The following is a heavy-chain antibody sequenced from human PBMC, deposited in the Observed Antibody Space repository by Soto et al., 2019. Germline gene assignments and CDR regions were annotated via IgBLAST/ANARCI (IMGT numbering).Heavy chain of an antibody. V-gene: IGHV1-3*01. CDR2: INAGNGNT. Sequence: ASVKVSCKASGYTFTSYAMHWVRQAPGQRLEWMGWINAGNGNTKYSQKFQGRVTITRDTSASTAYMELSSLRSEDTAVYYCARAPNHDFWSGYYALSNWFDPWGQGTLVTVSS. D-gene: IGHD3-3*01. CDR3: ARAPNHDFWSGYYALSNWFDP. J-gene: IGHJ5*02. CDR1: GYTFTSYA.